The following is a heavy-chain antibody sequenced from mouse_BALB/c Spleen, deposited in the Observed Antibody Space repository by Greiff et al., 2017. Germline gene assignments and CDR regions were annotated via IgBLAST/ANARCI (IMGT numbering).Heavy chain of an antibody. CDR3: ARHFITTDYYAMDY. Sequence: DVKLVESGGDLVKPGGSLKLSCAASGFTFSSYGMSWVRQTPDKRLEWVATISSGGSYTYYPDSVKGRFTISRDNAKNTLYLQMSSLKSEDTAMYYCARHFITTDYYAMDYWGQGTSVTVAS. D-gene: IGHD1-2*01. CDR1: GFTFSSYG. V-gene: IGHV5-6*02. CDR2: ISSGGSYT. J-gene: IGHJ4*01.